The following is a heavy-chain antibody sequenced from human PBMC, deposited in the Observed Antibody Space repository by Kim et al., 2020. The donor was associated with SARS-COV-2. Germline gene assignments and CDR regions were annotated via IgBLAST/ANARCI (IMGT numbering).Heavy chain of an antibody. CDR3: ARQNIAVAGTGFDY. J-gene: IGHJ4*02. V-gene: IGHV1-18*01. D-gene: IGHD6-19*01. Sequence: AQKLQGRVTMTTDTSTSTAYMELGSLRSDDTAVYYCARQNIAVAGTGFDYWGQGTLVTVSS.